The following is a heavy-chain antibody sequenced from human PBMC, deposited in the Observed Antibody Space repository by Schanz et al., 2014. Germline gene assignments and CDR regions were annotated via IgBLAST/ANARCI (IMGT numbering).Heavy chain of an antibody. J-gene: IGHJ4*02. D-gene: IGHD4-17*01. V-gene: IGHV3-74*01. CDR3: TRDTDYHFDY. CDR2: TSHDGSFT. Sequence: EVQLVESGGGLVQPGGSLRLSCAASGFSISFHWMSWVRQAPGKGPEWVSRTSHDGSFTTFADSVKGRFTISRDNARNTLYLQMNSLRAEDTAVYYCTRDTDYHFDYWGQGTLVTVSS. CDR1: GFSISFHW.